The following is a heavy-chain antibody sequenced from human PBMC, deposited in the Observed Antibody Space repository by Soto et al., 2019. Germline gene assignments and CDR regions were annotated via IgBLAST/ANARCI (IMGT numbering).Heavy chain of an antibody. D-gene: IGHD5-18*01. Sequence: GGSLRLSCAASGFTFSSYAMHWVRQAPGKGLEWVAVISYDGSNKYYADSVKGRFTISRDNSKNTLYLQMNSLRAEDTAVYYCARDSGYRYGFAFDIWGQGTMVTVSS. J-gene: IGHJ3*02. CDR3: ARDSGYRYGFAFDI. V-gene: IGHV3-30-3*01. CDR2: ISYDGSNK. CDR1: GFTFSSYA.